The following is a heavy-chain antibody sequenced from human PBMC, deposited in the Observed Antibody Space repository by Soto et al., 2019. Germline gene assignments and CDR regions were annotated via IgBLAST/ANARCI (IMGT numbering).Heavy chain of an antibody. V-gene: IGHV3-21*01. CDR3: ARDAARQSDYVGSYFYSGMDV. J-gene: IGHJ6*02. Sequence: EVQLVESGGGLVKPGGSLRLSCAASGFTFSSDSMNWVRQAPGKGLEWVSSISSSSSYIDYADSVKVRFTISRHNAKNSLYQQMNSLRAEETAVYYCARDAARQSDYVGSYFYSGMDVWGQGTTVSVSS. D-gene: IGHD4-17*01. CDR2: ISSSSSYI. CDR1: GFTFSSDS.